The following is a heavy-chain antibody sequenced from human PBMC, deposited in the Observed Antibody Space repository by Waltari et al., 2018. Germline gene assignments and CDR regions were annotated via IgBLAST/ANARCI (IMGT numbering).Heavy chain of an antibody. CDR2: IVVGSGNT. V-gene: IGHV1-58*02. CDR3: AAFMVRGAQFNYYYYGMDV. D-gene: IGHD3-10*01. Sequence: QMQLVQSGPEVKKPGTSVKVSCKASGFTFTSSAMQWVRQARGQRHEWIGWIVVGSGNTNYAQKFQERVTITRDMSTSTAYMELSSLRSEDTAVYYCAAFMVRGAQFNYYYYGMDVWGQGTTVTVSS. J-gene: IGHJ6*02. CDR1: GFTFTSSA.